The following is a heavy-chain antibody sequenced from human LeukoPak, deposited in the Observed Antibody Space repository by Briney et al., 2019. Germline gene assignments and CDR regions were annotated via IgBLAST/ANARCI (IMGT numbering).Heavy chain of an antibody. D-gene: IGHD3-16*02. V-gene: IGHV1-18*01. Sequence: GASVKVSCKASDYTFSSYGISWVRQAPGQGPEWMGWINAYNGNTNYAQNLQGRVTMTTDTSTRTAYMELRSLRSDGTAVYYCARCTFGGVIVRDFDYWGQGTLVTVSS. CDR2: INAYNGNT. J-gene: IGHJ4*02. CDR3: ARCTFGGVIVRDFDY. CDR1: DYTFSSYG.